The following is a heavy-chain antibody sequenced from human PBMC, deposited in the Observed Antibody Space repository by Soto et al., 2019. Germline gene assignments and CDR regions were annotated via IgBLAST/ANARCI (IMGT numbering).Heavy chain of an antibody. CDR3: VQSRCGGDCLQSYSSHSYYGLDV. J-gene: IGHJ6*02. D-gene: IGHD2-21*01. V-gene: IGHV2-5*02. Sequence: SGPTLVNPTQTLTLTCTFSGFSLSTTGVGVGWIRHPPGKALEWLALIYWDDDKRYSPSLKSRLTITKDTSKNQVVLTMTYMDPVDTATYYCVQSRCGGDCLQSYSSHSYYGLDVWGQGT. CDR2: IYWDDDK. CDR1: GFSLSTTGVG.